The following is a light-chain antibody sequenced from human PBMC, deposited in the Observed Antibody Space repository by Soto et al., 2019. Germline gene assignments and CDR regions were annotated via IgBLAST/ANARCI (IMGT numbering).Light chain of an antibody. CDR1: SSNIGRNY. J-gene: IGLJ3*02. CDR3: AVWDASLSAWV. V-gene: IGLV1-47*01. CDR2: RNN. Sequence: QSVLTQPPSASGTPGQRVTISCSGTSSNIGRNYVYWYQQLPGTAPKLVIHRNNQRPSGVPDRYSGSKSGTSASLALSGLRSEDEADYYCAVWDASLSAWVFGGGSKLTVL.